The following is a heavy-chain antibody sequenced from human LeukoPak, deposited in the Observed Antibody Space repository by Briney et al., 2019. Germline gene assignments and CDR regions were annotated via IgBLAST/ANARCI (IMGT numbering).Heavy chain of an antibody. CDR2: ISDIGSI. J-gene: IGHJ4*02. D-gene: IGHD3-16*02. V-gene: IGHV4-59*01. CDR1: GGSISSYY. Sequence: SETLSLTCTVSGGSISSYYWSWIRQPPGKGLEWIAYISDIGSINYNPSLKSRVTISVDTSKNQFSLKLSSVTAADTAVYYCARQNYDYVWGSYRLYYFDYWGQGTLVTVSS. CDR3: ARQNYDYVWGSYRLYYFDY.